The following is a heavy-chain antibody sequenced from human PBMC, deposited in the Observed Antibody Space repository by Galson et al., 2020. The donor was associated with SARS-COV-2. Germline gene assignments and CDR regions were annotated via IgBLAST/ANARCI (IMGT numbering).Heavy chain of an antibody. CDR2: IYYRGDT. J-gene: IGHJ4*02. CDR3: ATQIVRDGYNN. V-gene: IGHV4-39*01. CDR1: GDSINNNNYY. Sequence: SQTLSLTCTVSGDSINNNNYYWAWIRQPPEKGLEWIGSIYYRGDTYYNPSLKSRVTISTDTSKNQFSLKLSSVTAADTAVYYCATQIVRDGYNNWGQGTLVTVSS. D-gene: IGHD5-12*01.